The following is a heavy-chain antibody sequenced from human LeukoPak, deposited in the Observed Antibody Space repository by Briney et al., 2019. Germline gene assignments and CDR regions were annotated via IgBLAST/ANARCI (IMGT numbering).Heavy chain of an antibody. CDR1: GYTFTGYY. J-gene: IGHJ4*02. CDR3: ARDTSGPMYSSGWYDY. Sequence: ASVKVSCKASGYTFTGYYMHWVRQAPGQGLEWMGWINPNSGGTNYAQKFQGRVTMTRDTSISTAYMELSRLRSDDTAVYYCARDTSGPMYSSGWYDYWGQGTLATVSS. CDR2: INPNSGGT. D-gene: IGHD6-19*01. V-gene: IGHV1-2*02.